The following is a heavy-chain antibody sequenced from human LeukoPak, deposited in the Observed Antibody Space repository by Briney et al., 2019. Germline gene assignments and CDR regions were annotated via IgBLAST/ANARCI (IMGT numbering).Heavy chain of an antibody. D-gene: IGHD2-15*01. CDR3: VRPEVGY. CDR1: GYTFTNSY. J-gene: IGHJ4*02. Sequence: ASVKVSCKASGYTFTNSYIHWVRQAPGQGLEWMGIINPSGGSTNYAQKFQGRVTMTRDTSTSTVYMELYSLRSEFTAVYYYVRPEVGYWRQGTLVTVSS. CDR2: INPSGGST. V-gene: IGHV1-46*01.